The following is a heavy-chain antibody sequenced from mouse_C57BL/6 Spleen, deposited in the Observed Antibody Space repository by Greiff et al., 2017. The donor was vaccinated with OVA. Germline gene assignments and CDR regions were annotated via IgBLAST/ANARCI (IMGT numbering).Heavy chain of an antibody. Sequence: DVKLQESGPGLVKPSQSLSLTCSVTGYSITSGYYWNWIRQFPGNKLEWMGYISYDGSNNYNPSLKKRISITRDTSKNQFFLKLNSVTTEDTATYYCARSLYYFDYWGQGTTLTVSS. CDR2: ISYDGSN. J-gene: IGHJ2*01. V-gene: IGHV3-6*01. CDR1: GYSITSGYY. CDR3: ARSLYYFDY.